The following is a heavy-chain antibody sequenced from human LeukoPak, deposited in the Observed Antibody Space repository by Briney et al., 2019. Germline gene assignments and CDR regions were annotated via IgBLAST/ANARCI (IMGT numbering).Heavy chain of an antibody. Sequence: ASVKVSCKASGGTFSSYAISCVRQAPGQGLEWMGRIIPILGIANYAQKFQGRVTITADKSTSTAYMELSSLRSEDTAVYYCAREGSSGYLHRSGGAFDIWGQGTMVTVSS. V-gene: IGHV1-69*04. J-gene: IGHJ3*02. CDR2: IIPILGIA. CDR3: AREGSSGYLHRSGGAFDI. CDR1: GGTFSSYA. D-gene: IGHD3-22*01.